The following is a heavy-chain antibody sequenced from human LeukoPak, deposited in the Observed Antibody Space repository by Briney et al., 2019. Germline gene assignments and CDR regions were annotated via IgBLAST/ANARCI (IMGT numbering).Heavy chain of an antibody. CDR2: INPNSGGT. J-gene: IGHJ4*02. CDR3: AKGGPVYGDYFDY. D-gene: IGHD4-17*01. V-gene: IGHV1-2*02. Sequence: GASVKVSYKPSRYTFTGYYMHGVRQAPGQGLEWMGWINPNSGGTNYAQKFQGRVTMTRDTSISTAYMELSRLRSDDTAVYYCAKGGPVYGDYFDYWGQGTLVTVSS. CDR1: RYTFTGYY.